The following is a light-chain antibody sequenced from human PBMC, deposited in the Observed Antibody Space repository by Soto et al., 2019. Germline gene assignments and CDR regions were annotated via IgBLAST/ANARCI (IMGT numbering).Light chain of an antibody. CDR3: QQYNIWPHT. J-gene: IGKJ2*01. Sequence: EIVMTQSPATLSVSPGERATLSCRASQSVSSDLAWYLQKPGQAPSLLVYGASTRATGMPARFSGSGSGTEFTLTISSLQSEEFAGYYCQQYNIWPHTFGQGTKLEIK. V-gene: IGKV3-15*01. CDR1: QSVSSD. CDR2: GAS.